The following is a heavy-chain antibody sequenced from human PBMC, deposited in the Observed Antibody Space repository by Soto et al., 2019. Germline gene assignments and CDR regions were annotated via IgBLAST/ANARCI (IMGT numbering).Heavy chain of an antibody. CDR1: GYSFTNHA. V-gene: IGHV1-3*01. D-gene: IGHD2-21*01. Sequence: ASVKVSCKASGYSFTNHAIHWVRQAPGQSPEWMGWINAGSGNTKSSQKFQGRVTITRDTSASTAYMELSSLRSEDTAVYYCASRAYYHFDYWGQRTLVTVSS. J-gene: IGHJ4*02. CDR3: ASRAYYHFDY. CDR2: INAGSGNT.